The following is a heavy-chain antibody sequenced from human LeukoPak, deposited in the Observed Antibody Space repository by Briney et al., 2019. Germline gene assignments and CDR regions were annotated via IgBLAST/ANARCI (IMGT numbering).Heavy chain of an antibody. CDR3: ARFLAVAGSDAFDI. CDR1: GFTFSSYG. D-gene: IGHD6-19*01. J-gene: IGHJ3*02. Sequence: PGGSLRLSCAASGFTFSSYGMHWVRQAPGKGLEWVAFIRYDGSNKYYADSVKGRFTISRDNSKNTLYLQMNSLRAEDTAVYYCARFLAVAGSDAFDIWGQGTMVTVSS. V-gene: IGHV3-30*02. CDR2: IRYDGSNK.